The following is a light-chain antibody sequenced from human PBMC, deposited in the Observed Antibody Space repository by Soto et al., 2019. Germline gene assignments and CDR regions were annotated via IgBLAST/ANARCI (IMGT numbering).Light chain of an antibody. J-gene: IGKJ4*01. CDR2: GAS. V-gene: IGKV3-15*01. CDR3: QQYDNWPLT. Sequence: EIVMTQSPVTLSVSPGDRATLSCRASQSVNSHLAWYQQKPGQAPRLLIYGASTRATVVPARFSGSGSGTEFTLTISILQSEDFAVYYCQQYDNWPLTFGGGTKVEIK. CDR1: QSVNSH.